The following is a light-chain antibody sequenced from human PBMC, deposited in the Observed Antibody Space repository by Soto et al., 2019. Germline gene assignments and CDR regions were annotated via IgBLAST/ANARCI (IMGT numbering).Light chain of an antibody. CDR2: DAS. Sequence: IVLAHSPGTLSLSPMQRASLSCMASQSIPSSYVAWYQQKPVQAPRLLIYDASSSATGIADRFSGSGSGTDFTLTISRLEPEDLAVYYCQQYGSSGTFGQGTKVDI. CDR3: QQYGSSGT. CDR1: QSIPSSY. J-gene: IGKJ1*01. V-gene: IGKV3-20*01.